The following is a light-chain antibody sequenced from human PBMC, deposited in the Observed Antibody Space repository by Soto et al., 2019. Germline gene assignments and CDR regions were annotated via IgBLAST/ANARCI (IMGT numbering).Light chain of an antibody. CDR1: SSNIGAGYD. Sequence: QSVLTQPPSVSGAPGQRVTISCTGSSSNIGAGYDVHWYQQLPGTAPKLLIYGNSNRPSGVPDRFSGYKSGTSASLAITGLQAEDEDEYYCQSYDSSLSGSVVFGGGTKVTVL. V-gene: IGLV1-40*01. J-gene: IGLJ2*01. CDR2: GNS. CDR3: QSYDSSLSGSVV.